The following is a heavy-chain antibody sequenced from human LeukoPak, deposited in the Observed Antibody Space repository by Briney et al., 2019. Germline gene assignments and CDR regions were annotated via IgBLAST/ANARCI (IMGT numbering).Heavy chain of an antibody. CDR2: INWSGDRI. J-gene: IGHJ6*03. D-gene: IGHD6-13*01. Sequence: GGSLRLSCAASGFTFSSYAMHWVRQAPGKGLEWVSGINWSGDRIGYADSVKGRFTISRDNAKKSLYLQMNSLRTEDTALYYCAKGGIHRGYYYYYMDVWGKGTTVTISS. CDR1: GFTFSSYA. CDR3: AKGGIHRGYYYYYMDV. V-gene: IGHV3-9*01.